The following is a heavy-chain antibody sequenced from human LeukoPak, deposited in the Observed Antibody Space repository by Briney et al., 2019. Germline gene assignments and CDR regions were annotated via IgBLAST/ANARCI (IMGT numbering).Heavy chain of an antibody. D-gene: IGHD6-13*01. CDR1: GFTFSSYG. V-gene: IGHV3-30*02. CDR2: IRYDGSNK. CDR3: AKGPGRYSSSWYGVFDY. J-gene: IGHJ4*02. Sequence: GGSLRLSCAASGFTFSSYGMHWVRQAPGKGLEWVAFIRYDGSNKYYADSVKDRFTISRDNSKNTLYLQMNSLRAEDTAVYYCAKGPGRYSSSWYGVFDYWGQGTLVTVSS.